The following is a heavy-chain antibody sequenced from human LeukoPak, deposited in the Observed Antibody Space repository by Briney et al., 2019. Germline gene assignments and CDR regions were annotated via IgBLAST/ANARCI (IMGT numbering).Heavy chain of an antibody. V-gene: IGHV5-51*01. CDR1: GYIFTSYW. CDR2: IYPGDSDT. D-gene: IGHD3-22*01. Sequence: GESLKISCKGSGYIFTSYWIGWVRQMPGKGLEWMGIIYPGDSDTRYSPSFQGQVTISANKYISTAYLQWSSLKASDTAMFYCARQPDSSGSPLYWGQGTLVSVSS. J-gene: IGHJ4*02. CDR3: ARQPDSSGSPLY.